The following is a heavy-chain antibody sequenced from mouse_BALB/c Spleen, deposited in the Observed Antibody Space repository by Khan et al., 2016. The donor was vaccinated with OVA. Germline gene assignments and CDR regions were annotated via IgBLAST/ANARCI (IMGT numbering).Heavy chain of an antibody. Sequence: VQLQESGAELARLGASVKLSCKASGYIFTDYYINWVKQRTGQGLEWIGEISPGSDDTYCNEKFKGKATLTADKSSSTAYMQLSSLTSEDSAVYYCARRNYFGYTFAYWGQGTLVTVSA. J-gene: IGHJ3*01. CDR3: ARRNYFGYTFAY. CDR1: GYIFTDYY. D-gene: IGHD1-2*01. CDR2: ISPGSDDT. V-gene: IGHV1-77*01.